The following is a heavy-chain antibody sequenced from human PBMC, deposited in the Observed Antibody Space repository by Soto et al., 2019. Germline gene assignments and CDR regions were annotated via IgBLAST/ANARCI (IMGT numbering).Heavy chain of an antibody. CDR1: GFTFSSYA. V-gene: IGHV3-23*01. J-gene: IGHJ4*02. CDR3: AKAYRPYTAMVGDPFDY. D-gene: IGHD5-18*01. CDR2: ISGSGGST. Sequence: EVQLLESGGGLVQPGGSLRLSCAASGFTFSSYAMSWVRQAPGKGLEWVSAISGSGGSTYYADSVKGRFTISRDNSKNTLYLQMNSLRAEDTAVYYCAKAYRPYTAMVGDPFDYWGQGTLVTVSS.